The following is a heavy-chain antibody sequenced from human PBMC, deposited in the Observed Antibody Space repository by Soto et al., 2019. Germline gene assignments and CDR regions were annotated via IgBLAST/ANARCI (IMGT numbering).Heavy chain of an antibody. CDR2: IYSDGST. CDR1: GGSIIGYY. Sequence: SETLSLTCTVSGGSIIGYYWSCLRQPAGKGLEWIGRIYSDGSTNYNPSLKSRVTMSVDTSKNQFSLKLTSMTAADTAMYYCARMRAAGTFDYWGQGTLVTVS. V-gene: IGHV4-4*07. J-gene: IGHJ4*02. CDR3: ARMRAAGTFDY. D-gene: IGHD6-13*01.